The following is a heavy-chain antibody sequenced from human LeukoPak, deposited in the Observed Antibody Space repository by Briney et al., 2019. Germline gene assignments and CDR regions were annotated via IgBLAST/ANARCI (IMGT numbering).Heavy chain of an antibody. CDR3: ARVRRDYYDSTAPSPFDY. Sequence: ASVKVSCKASGYTFTGYYMHWVRQAPGQGLEWMGIINPSGGSTSYAQKFQGRVTMTRDMSTSTVYMELSSLRSGDTAVYYCARVRRDYYDSTAPSPFDYWGQGTLVTVSS. V-gene: IGHV1-46*01. CDR2: INPSGGST. CDR1: GYTFTGYY. D-gene: IGHD3-22*01. J-gene: IGHJ4*02.